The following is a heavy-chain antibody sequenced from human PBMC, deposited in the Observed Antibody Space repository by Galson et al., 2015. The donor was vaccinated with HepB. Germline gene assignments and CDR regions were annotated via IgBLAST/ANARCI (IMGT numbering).Heavy chain of an antibody. J-gene: IGHJ3*02. CDR1: GYTFTSYA. D-gene: IGHD3-22*01. Sequence: SVKVSCKASGYTFTSYAMHWVRRAPGQRLEWMGWINAGNGNTKYSQKFQGRVTITRDTSASTAYMELSSLRSEDTAVYYCATSRGGDYYDSSGYYGLDAFDIWGQGTMVTVSS. CDR2: INAGNGNT. V-gene: IGHV1-3*01. CDR3: ATSRGGDYYDSSGYYGLDAFDI.